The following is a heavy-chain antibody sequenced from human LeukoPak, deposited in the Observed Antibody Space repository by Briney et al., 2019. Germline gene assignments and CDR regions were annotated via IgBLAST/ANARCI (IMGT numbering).Heavy chain of an antibody. Sequence: GRSLRLSCAASGFTFTSHGFHWVRQAPGKGLEWVALIWFDGSKRNYGDSFQGRFTISRDDSTDTLHLQMNSLRVDDTAVYYCARDRSYGSLDDWGPGTLVTVFS. CDR2: IWFDGSKR. CDR3: ARDRSYGSLDD. J-gene: IGHJ4*02. V-gene: IGHV3-33*01. CDR1: GFTFTSHG. D-gene: IGHD1-26*01.